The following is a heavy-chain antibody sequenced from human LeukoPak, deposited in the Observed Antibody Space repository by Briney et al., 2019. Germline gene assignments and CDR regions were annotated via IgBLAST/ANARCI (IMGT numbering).Heavy chain of an antibody. CDR2: ITGDGSST. Sequence: GGSLRLSCAASGFTFSGYWMHWVRQPPGKGLVWVSRITGDGSSTTYADSVKGRFTISRDNAKNTVYLQMNSLRAEDTAVYYCGRDKKYGLDVWGQGTTVTVSS. J-gene: IGHJ6*02. CDR3: GRDKKYGLDV. CDR1: GFTFSGYW. V-gene: IGHV3-74*01.